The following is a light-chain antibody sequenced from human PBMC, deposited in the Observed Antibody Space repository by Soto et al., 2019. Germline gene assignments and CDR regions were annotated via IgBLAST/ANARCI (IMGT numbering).Light chain of an antibody. J-gene: IGLJ2*01. CDR2: DVS. CDR3: SSYTGSSTLGV. V-gene: IGLV2-14*01. CDR1: SSDVGGYSY. Sequence: QSALPQPASVSGSPGQSITISCTGTSSDVGGYSYVSGYQQHPGKAPKLMIYDVSNRPSGVSNRFSGSKSGNTASMTISGLLDEDEADYHCSSYTGSSTLGVFGGGTKLTLL.